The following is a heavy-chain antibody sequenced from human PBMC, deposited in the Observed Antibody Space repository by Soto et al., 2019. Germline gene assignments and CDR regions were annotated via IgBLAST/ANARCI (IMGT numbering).Heavy chain of an antibody. CDR1: GGTFSSYT. CDR2: IIPILGIA. J-gene: IGHJ6*02. V-gene: IGHV1-69*02. CDR3: ARGVGYCSSTSCLSYGMDV. D-gene: IGHD2-2*01. Sequence: QVQLVQSGAEVKKPGSSVKVSCKASGGTFSSYTISWVRQAPGQGLEWMGGIIPILGIANYAQKFQGRVTITADKSTSTAYMELSSLRSEDTAVYYCARGVGYCSSTSCLSYGMDVWGQGTTVTVSS.